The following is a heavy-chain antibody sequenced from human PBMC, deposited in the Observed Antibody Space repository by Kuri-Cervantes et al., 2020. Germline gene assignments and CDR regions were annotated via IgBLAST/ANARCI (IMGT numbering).Heavy chain of an antibody. Sequence: SETLSLTCTVSGGSISSGSYYWSWIRQPAGKGLEWIGRIYTSGSTNYNPSLKSRVTISVDTSKNQFSPKLSSVTAADTAVYYCASSAEQWLVHRDAFDIWGQGTMVTVSS. CDR1: GGSISSGSYY. J-gene: IGHJ3*02. V-gene: IGHV4-61*02. D-gene: IGHD6-19*01. CDR3: ASSAEQWLVHRDAFDI. CDR2: IYTSGST.